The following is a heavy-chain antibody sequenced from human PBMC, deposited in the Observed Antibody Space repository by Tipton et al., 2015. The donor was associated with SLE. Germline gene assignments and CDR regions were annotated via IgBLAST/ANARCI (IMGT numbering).Heavy chain of an antibody. CDR3: AKDRHGGFYHGLEN. Sequence: SLRLSCAASGFIFSSYAMHWVRQAPGKGLEWVAVIYYDGIRKYYADSVKGRVTISRDSSRNTVFLQMDSLRAEDTAVYYCAKDRHGGFYHGLENWGQGTVVTVSS. D-gene: IGHD2-15*01. J-gene: IGHJ4*02. CDR1: GFIFSSYA. CDR2: IYYDGIRK. V-gene: IGHV3-33*06.